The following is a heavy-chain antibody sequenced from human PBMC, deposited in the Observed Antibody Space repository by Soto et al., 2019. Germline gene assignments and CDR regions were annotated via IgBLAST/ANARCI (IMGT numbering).Heavy chain of an antibody. D-gene: IGHD3-22*01. CDR1: GFTFSSYG. CDR3: AKAFYYYDSSGSYRIDY. CDR2: ISYDGSNK. Sequence: GGSLRLSCAASGFTFSSYGMHWVRQAPGKGLEWVAVISYDGSNKYYADSVKGRFTISRDNSKNTLYLQMNSLRAEDTAVYYCAKAFYYYDSSGSYRIDYWGQGTLVTVSS. V-gene: IGHV3-30*18. J-gene: IGHJ4*02.